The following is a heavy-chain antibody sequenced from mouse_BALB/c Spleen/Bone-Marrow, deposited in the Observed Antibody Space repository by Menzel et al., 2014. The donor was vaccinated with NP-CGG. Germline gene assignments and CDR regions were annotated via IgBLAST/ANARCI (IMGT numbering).Heavy chain of an antibody. Sequence: EVQLQQSGPELVKPGASVKMSCKASRYTFTSYVLHWVRQKPGQGLEWIGFMNPFNDGTKYNEKFKGKATLTSDESSSTAYMELSSLTSEDSAVYYCAREVVATDYFDYWGQGTTLTVPS. V-gene: IGHV1-14*01. D-gene: IGHD1-1*01. CDR3: AREVVATDYFDY. J-gene: IGHJ2*01. CDR2: MNPFNDGT. CDR1: RYTFTSYV.